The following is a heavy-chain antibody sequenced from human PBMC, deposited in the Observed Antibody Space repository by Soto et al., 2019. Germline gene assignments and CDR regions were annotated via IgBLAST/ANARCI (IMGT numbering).Heavy chain of an antibody. CDR2: IKFDGSSA. CDR1: GFTFSDYW. D-gene: IGHD3-10*01. J-gene: IGHJ3*01. Sequence: EVQLVESGGGLVQPGGSLRLSCAASGFTFSDYWIHWVRQAPWKGLVWVSRIKFDGSSANYADSVKGRFTISRDTARDTVYLQMNSLRAEDTAVYYCARGVRGHYGFDVWGQGTMVTVSS. CDR3: ARGVRGHYGFDV. V-gene: IGHV3-74*01.